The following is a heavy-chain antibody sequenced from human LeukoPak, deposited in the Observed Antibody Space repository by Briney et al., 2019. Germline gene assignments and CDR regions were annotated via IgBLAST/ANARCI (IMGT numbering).Heavy chain of an antibody. CDR2: FDSDEYDT. D-gene: IGHD4-17*01. V-gene: IGHV1-24*01. CDR3: ATLEPEPGDFGGLAY. J-gene: IGHJ4*02. CDR1: GDTLTALA. Sequence: ASVKVSCKVSGDTLTALALHWVRQAPGKGFEWIGGFDSDEYDTVYAQKFQSRVTMTEDTSTDTAYMELSSLYFEDTAVYYCATLEPEPGDFGGLAYWGQGTLVTVSS.